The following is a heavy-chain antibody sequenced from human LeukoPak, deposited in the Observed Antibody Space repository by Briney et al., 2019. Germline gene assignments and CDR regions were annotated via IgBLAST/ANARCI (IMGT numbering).Heavy chain of an antibody. CDR2: IITSGSA. CDR1: SDSISTYD. D-gene: IGHD6-19*01. Sequence: SGTLSLTCSVSSDSISTYDWSWIRQPAGKGLEWLGQIITSGSATYNSSLKSRLTMSVDKSKNQVSLKLISVTAADTAIYYCARHSLSGWYFFDIWGRGTLV. CDR3: ARHSLSGWYFFDI. J-gene: IGHJ4*02. V-gene: IGHV4-4*07.